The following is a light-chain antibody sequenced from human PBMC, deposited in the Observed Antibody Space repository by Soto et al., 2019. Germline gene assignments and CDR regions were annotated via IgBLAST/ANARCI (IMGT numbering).Light chain of an antibody. CDR2: GAS. CDR3: QQYGSVPLT. CDR1: QSVSTSY. J-gene: IGKJ4*01. V-gene: IGKV3-20*01. Sequence: EIVLTQSPGTLSLSPGERATLSCRASQSVSTSYLAWYQQKPGQAPRLLIYGASSRPTGIPDRFSGSGSGADVTLPISRLEPEDFAVYYCQQYGSVPLTFGGGTKVEIK.